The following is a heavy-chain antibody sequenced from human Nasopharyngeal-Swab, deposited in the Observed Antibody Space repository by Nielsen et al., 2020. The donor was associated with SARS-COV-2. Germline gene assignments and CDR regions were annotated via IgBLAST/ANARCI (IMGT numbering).Heavy chain of an antibody. V-gene: IGHV3-33*05. CDR2: ISYDGSNK. Sequence: WIRQPPGKGLEWVAVISYDGSNKYYADSVKGRFTISRDNAKNSLYLQMNSLRAEDTAVYYCARDFMALRFLEWAKAGGLDYWGQGTLVTVSS. D-gene: IGHD3-3*01. CDR3: ARDFMALRFLEWAKAGGLDY. J-gene: IGHJ4*02.